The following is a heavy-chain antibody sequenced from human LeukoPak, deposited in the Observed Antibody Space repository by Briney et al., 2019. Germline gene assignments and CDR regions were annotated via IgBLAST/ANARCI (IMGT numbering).Heavy chain of an antibody. CDR3: AISSGSLDY. CDR1: GGSFSGYY. J-gene: IGHJ4*02. V-gene: IGHV4-34*01. Sequence: SGTLSLTCAVYGGSFSGYYWSWIRQPPGKGLEWIGEINHSGSANYTPSLKSRVTISVDTSKNQFSLKLNSVTAADTAVYYCAISSGSLDYWGQGTLVTVSS. CDR2: INHSGSA. D-gene: IGHD6-19*01.